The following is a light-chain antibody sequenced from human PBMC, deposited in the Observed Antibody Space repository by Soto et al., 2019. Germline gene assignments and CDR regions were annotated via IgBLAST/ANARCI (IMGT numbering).Light chain of an antibody. CDR3: QQYGSSPYT. J-gene: IGKJ2*01. V-gene: IGKV3-20*01. CDR2: GAS. CDR1: QSVSNNY. Sequence: EIVLTQTPGTPSLSPGERATLSCRASQSVSNNYLAWYQQKPGQAPRLLIYGASSRATGIPDRFSGSGSGTDFTHTIRRLEPEDFAVYFCQQYGSSPYTFGQGTNVDIK.